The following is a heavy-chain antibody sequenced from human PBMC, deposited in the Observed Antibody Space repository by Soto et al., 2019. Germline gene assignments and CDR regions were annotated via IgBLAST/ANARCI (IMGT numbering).Heavy chain of an antibody. J-gene: IGHJ5*02. CDR1: GYRFTSYW. V-gene: IGHV5-51*01. D-gene: IGHD6-13*01. CDR2: IYPGDSDT. CDR3: ARLLSAAGTEGVDWFDP. Sequence: GESLKISCKGSGYRFTSYWIGWVRQMPGKGLEWMGIIYPGDSDTRYSPSFQGQVTISADKSISTAYLQWSSLKASDTAMYYCARLLSAAGTEGVDWFDPWGQGTLVTVSS.